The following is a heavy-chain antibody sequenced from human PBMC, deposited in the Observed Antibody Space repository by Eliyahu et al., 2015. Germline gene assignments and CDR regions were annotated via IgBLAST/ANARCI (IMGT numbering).Heavy chain of an antibody. CDR1: GFXFXXXX. CDR2: ISSSSSTI. J-gene: IGHJ6*02. D-gene: IGHD4-11*01. CDR3: ARDLDSNYPYYYYGMDV. Sequence: EVQLVESGGGLVQPGGSLRLXCAAXGFXFXXXXMNWVRQAPGKGLEWVSYISSSSSTIYYADSVKGRFTISRDNAKNSLYLQMNSLRAEDTAVYYCARDLDSNYPYYYYGMDVWGQGTTVTVSS. V-gene: IGHV3-48*01.